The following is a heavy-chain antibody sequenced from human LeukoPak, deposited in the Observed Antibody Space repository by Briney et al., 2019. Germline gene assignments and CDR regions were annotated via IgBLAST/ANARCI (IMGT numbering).Heavy chain of an antibody. D-gene: IGHD3-3*01. V-gene: IGHV3-30*18. CDR1: GSTFSSYG. J-gene: IGHJ6*02. Sequence: GGSLRLSCAASGSTFSSYGMHWVRQAPGKGLEWVAVISYDGSNKYYADSVKGRFTISRDNSKNTLYQQMNSLRAEDTAVYYCAKDRSRSGPRRLYYYYGMDVWGQGTTVTVSS. CDR2: ISYDGSNK. CDR3: AKDRSRSGPRRLYYYYGMDV.